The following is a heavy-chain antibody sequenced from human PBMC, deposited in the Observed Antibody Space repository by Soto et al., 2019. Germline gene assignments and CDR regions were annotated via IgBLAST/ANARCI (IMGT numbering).Heavy chain of an antibody. CDR1: GGSISSGGYY. CDR2: IYYSGST. Sequence: SETLSLTCTVSGGSISSGGYYWSWIRQHPGKGLEWIGYIYYSGSTYYNPSLKSRGTISVDTSKNQFSLKLSSVTAADTAVYYCAREREDGYNWGRYFEYGRQETLVTVSS. V-gene: IGHV4-31*03. D-gene: IGHD3-16*01. J-gene: IGHJ4*02. CDR3: AREREDGYNWGRYFEY.